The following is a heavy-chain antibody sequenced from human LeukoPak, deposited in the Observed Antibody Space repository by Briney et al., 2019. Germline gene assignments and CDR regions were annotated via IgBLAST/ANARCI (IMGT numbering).Heavy chain of an antibody. CDR1: GYTFTGYY. CDR3: AITVTSPLCYYYGMDV. Sequence: GASVKVSCKASGYTFTGYYMHWVRQAPGQGLEWMGWINPNSGGTNYAQKFQGRVTMTRDTSISTAYMELSRLRSDDTAVYYCAITVTSPLCYYYGMDVWGQGTTVTVSS. J-gene: IGHJ6*02. CDR2: INPNSGGT. D-gene: IGHD4-17*01. V-gene: IGHV1-2*02.